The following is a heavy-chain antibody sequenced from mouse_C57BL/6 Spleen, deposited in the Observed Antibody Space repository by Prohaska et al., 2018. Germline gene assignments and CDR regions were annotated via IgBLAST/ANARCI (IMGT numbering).Heavy chain of an antibody. CDR3: ARQPLYDGYPWGYFDV. CDR2: ISSGGSYT. D-gene: IGHD2-3*01. V-gene: IGHV5-6*01. J-gene: IGHJ1*03. Sequence: LEWVATISSGGSYTYYPDSVKGRFTISRDNAKNTLYLQMSSLKSEDTAMYYCARQPLYDGYPWGYFDVWGTGTTVTVSS.